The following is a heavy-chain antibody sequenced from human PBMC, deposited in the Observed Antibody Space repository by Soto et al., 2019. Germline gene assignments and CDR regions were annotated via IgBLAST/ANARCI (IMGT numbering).Heavy chain of an antibody. J-gene: IGHJ3*02. D-gene: IGHD4-17*01. V-gene: IGHV4-39*07. CDR3: AGYGDYEGGDI. CDR2: IYYSGNT. CDR1: SASLSSSTYY. Sequence: PSETLSLTCSVSSASLSSSTYYWSWIRQPPGRGPEWIGSIYYSGNTYYKPSLKSRVSISIDTSRNQFSLKLTSVTAADTAVYYCAGYGDYEGGDIWGQGTMVT.